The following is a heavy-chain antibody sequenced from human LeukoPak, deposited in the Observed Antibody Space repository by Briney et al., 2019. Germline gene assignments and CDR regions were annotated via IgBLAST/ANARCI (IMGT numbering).Heavy chain of an antibody. D-gene: IGHD3-16*01. V-gene: IGHV1-2*02. CDR2: INPNSGGT. CDR3: AREYSYRETRLLLGY. Sequence: EASVKVSCKASGYTFTGYYMHWVRQAPGQGLEWMGWINPNSGGTNYAQKFQGRVTMTRDTSISTAYMELSRLRSDGTAVYYCAREYSYRETRLLLGYWGQGTLVTVSS. J-gene: IGHJ4*02. CDR1: GYTFTGYY.